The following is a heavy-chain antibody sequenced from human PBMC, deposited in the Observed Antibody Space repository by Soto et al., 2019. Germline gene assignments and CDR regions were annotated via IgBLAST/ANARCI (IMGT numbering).Heavy chain of an antibody. CDR2: INPNSGGT. J-gene: IGHJ3*02. CDR3: ARGAPLLVVVVAATGPIDAFDI. Sequence: GASVKVSCKASGYTFTGYYMHWVRQSPGQGLEWMGWINPNSGGTNYAQKFQGWVTMTRDTSISTAYMELSRLRSDDTAVYYCARGAPLLVVVVAATGPIDAFDIWGQGTMVTVSS. CDR1: GYTFTGYY. V-gene: IGHV1-2*04. D-gene: IGHD2-15*01.